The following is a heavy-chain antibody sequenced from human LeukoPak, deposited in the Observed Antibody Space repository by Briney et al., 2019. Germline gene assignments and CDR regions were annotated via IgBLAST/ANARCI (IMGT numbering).Heavy chain of an antibody. CDR2: INSDGSST. Sequence: GGSLRLSCAASGFTFSSYWMHWVRQAPGKGLVWVSRINSDGSSTSYADSVKGRFTISRDNAKNTLYLQMNSLRAEDTAVYYCARDRIAAAGRGWFDPWGQGTPVTVSS. CDR1: GFTFSSYW. CDR3: ARDRIAAAGRGWFDP. D-gene: IGHD6-13*01. J-gene: IGHJ5*02. V-gene: IGHV3-74*01.